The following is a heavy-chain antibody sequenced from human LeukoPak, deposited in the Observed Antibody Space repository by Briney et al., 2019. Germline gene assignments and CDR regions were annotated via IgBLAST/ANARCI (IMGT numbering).Heavy chain of an antibody. V-gene: IGHV4-59*12. D-gene: IGHD3-10*01. CDR1: GGSISSYY. J-gene: IGHJ4*02. Sequence: SETLSLTCTVSGGSISSYYWSWIRQPPGKGLEWIGYIYYSGSTNYNPSLKSRVTISVDTSKNQFSLKLSSVTAADTAVYYCARGQWFGELGGLDYWGQGTLVTVSS. CDR3: ARGQWFGELGGLDY. CDR2: IYYSGST.